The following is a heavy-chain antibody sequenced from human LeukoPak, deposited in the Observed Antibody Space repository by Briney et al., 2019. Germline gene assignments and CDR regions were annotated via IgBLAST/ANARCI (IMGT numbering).Heavy chain of an antibody. CDR2: SIPLFGTS. Sequence: SVKVSCKASVGTFISYGISWLRQAPGQGLEWMGGSIPLFGTSNFAQKFQGRVSITVDESTSTAYMDLRSLRADDTAVYYCARSEPVVDSQYYFDHWGQGTLVTVSS. CDR3: ARSEPVVDSQYYFDH. J-gene: IGHJ4*02. D-gene: IGHD2-21*01. CDR1: VGTFISYG. V-gene: IGHV1-69*01.